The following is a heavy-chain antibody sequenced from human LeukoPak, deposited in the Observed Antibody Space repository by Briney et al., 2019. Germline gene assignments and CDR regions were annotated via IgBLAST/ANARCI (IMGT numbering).Heavy chain of an antibody. J-gene: IGHJ6*01. V-gene: IGHV1-8*01. CDR3: ASRSTPYYYYGMDV. CDR2: MNPNSGNT. Sequence: ASVKVSCKASGYTFTRYDIDWVRQATGQGLEWMGWMNPNSGNTGYAQKFQGRVTMTRNTSISTAYMELSSLRSEDTAVYYCASRSTPYYYYGMDVWGQGTTVTVSS. CDR1: GYTFTRYD.